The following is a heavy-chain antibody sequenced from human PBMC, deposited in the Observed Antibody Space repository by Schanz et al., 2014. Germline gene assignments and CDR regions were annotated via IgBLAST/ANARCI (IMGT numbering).Heavy chain of an antibody. J-gene: IGHJ4*02. Sequence: VQLLESGGGLVQPGGSLRLSCAASGFTFNSYAMTWVRQAPGKGLEWVAVIWYDENNKYYADSVKGRFTISRDNSKNTLYLQMNSLRADDTAVYVCARAHGNNWYGKGLDYWGQGTQVTVSS. V-gene: IGHV3-33*08. CDR2: IWYDENNK. CDR3: ARAHGNNWYGKGLDY. CDR1: GFTFNSYA. D-gene: IGHD1-1*01.